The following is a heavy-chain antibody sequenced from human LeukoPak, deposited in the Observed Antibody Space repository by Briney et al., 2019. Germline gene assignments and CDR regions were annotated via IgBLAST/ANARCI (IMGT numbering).Heavy chain of an antibody. J-gene: IGHJ4*02. CDR2: ITSSGSTI. CDR3: ARGGWNYVFNY. CDR1: GFTFNTYE. V-gene: IGHV3-48*03. D-gene: IGHD1-7*01. Sequence: PGGSLRLSCAASGFTFNTYEMNWVRQAPGEGLEWVSYITSSGSTIYYADSVKGRFTISRDNGKNSLLLQMNSLRAEDTAVYYCARGGWNYVFNYWGQGTLVTVSS.